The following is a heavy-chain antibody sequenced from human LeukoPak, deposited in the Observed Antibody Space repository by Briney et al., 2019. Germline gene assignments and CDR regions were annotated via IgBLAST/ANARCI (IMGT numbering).Heavy chain of an antibody. Sequence: GGSLRLSCAASGFTLSSYGMNGVRQAPGKGLEWVSWISSSSSYMYYADSAKGRFTISRDNAKNSLYLQMNSLRAEDTAVYYCARPSGGYYYGMDVWGQGTTVTVSS. CDR3: ARPSGGYYYGMDV. CDR2: ISSSSSYM. J-gene: IGHJ6*02. V-gene: IGHV3-21*01. D-gene: IGHD3-16*01. CDR1: GFTLSSYG.